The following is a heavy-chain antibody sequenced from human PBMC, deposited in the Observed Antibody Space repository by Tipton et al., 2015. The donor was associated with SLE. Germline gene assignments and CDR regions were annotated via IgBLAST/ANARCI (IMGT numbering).Heavy chain of an antibody. CDR3: ARPRSQFFNS. J-gene: IGHJ5*01. Sequence: TLSLTCAVYGGSISGNYWSWIRQSPGKGLEWIGEINHSGITNYNPSLKSRVTILVDTSNNQIFLKLTSVTAADTAVYYCARPRSQFFNSWGQGTLVTVSS. CDR1: GGSISGNY. V-gene: IGHV4-34*01. CDR2: INHSGIT.